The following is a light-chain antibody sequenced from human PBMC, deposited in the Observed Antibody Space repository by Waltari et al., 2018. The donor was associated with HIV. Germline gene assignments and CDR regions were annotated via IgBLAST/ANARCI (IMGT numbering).Light chain of an antibody. CDR3: ASWDDNLNHWV. CDR1: TSHDGTNF. CDR2: RND. V-gene: IGLV1-44*01. Sequence: QSVLTRTPSQSRAPGQSILLSFSGPTSHDGTNFFSWFHQSSGGAPKLVIYRNDQRPSGVPARFSAAKSGSTASLAIAGLQSDDEAEYFCASWDDNLNHWVFGGGTKLTV. J-gene: IGLJ3*02.